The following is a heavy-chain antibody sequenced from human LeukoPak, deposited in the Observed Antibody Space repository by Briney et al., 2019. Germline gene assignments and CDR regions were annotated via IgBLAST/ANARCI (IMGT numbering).Heavy chain of an antibody. CDR3: ARAGEMERLDAFDI. J-gene: IGHJ3*02. CDR1: GGSISSYY. CDR2: IYYSGST. V-gene: IGHV4-59*01. D-gene: IGHD1-1*01. Sequence: PSETLSLTCTVSGGSISSYYWSWIRQPPGKGLEWIGYIYYSGSTNYNPSLKSRVTISVDTSKNQFSLKLSTVTAADTAVYYCARAGEMERLDAFDIWGQGTMVTVSS.